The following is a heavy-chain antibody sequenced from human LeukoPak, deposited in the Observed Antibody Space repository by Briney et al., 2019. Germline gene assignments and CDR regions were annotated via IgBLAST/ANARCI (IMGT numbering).Heavy chain of an antibody. CDR1: GFTFSTNY. Sequence: PGGSLRLSCAASGFTFSTNYMSWVRQAPGKGLEWVSVIYSGGSPYYAGSVKGRFTISRDNSKNTLYLQMNSLRAEDTAVYYCARDLNYYDSSGYGLWGQGTLVTVSS. CDR3: ARDLNYYDSSGYGL. CDR2: IYSGGSP. D-gene: IGHD3-22*01. V-gene: IGHV3-53*01. J-gene: IGHJ4*02.